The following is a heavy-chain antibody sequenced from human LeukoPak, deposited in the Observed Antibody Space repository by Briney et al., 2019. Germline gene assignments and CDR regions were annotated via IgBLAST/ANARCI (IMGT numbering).Heavy chain of an antibody. CDR2: INPNSGGT. J-gene: IGHJ3*02. D-gene: IGHD5-24*01. Sequence: ASVKVSCKASGYTFTGYYMHWVRQAPGQGLEWMGRINPNSGGTNYAQKFQGRVTMTRDTSISTAYMELSRLRSDDTAVYYCARETYNRWLQLINDAFDIWGQGTMVTVSS. CDR3: ARETYNRWLQLINDAFDI. V-gene: IGHV1-2*06. CDR1: GYTFTGYY.